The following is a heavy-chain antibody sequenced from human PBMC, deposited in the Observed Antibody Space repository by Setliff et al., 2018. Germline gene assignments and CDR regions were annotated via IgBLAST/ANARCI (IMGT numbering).Heavy chain of an antibody. CDR1: GGSINRAY. J-gene: IGHJ6*03. CDR3: ARAPPNRYSGSYEYFYIDV. Sequence: SETLSLTCSASGGSINRAYWSWIRQPPGKGLEWIGYIYSSWRTNYNPSLKSRVTLSVDTSNNQFSLKVSSFTAADTAMYYCARAPPNRYSGSYEYFYIDVWGKGTTVTVSS. D-gene: IGHD1-26*01. V-gene: IGHV4-4*08. CDR2: IYSSWRT.